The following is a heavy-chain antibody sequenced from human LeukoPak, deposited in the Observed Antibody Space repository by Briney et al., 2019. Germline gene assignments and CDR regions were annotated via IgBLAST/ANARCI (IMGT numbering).Heavy chain of an antibody. J-gene: IGHJ4*02. CDR2: IKQDGSEK. D-gene: IGHD5-18*01. V-gene: IGHV3-7*01. CDR1: GFTFSSYW. Sequence: TGGSLRLSCAASGFTFSSYWMSWVRQAPGKGLEWVANIKQDGSEKYYVDSVKGRFTISRDNAKNSLYLQMNSLRAEDTAVYYCARGLARGVRGYSYGYFYWGQGTLVTVSS. CDR3: ARGLARGVRGYSYGYFY.